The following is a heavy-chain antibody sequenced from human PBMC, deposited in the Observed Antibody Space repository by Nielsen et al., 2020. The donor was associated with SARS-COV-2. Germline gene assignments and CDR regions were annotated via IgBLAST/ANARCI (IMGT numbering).Heavy chain of an antibody. V-gene: IGHV1-18*01. CDR2: ISAYNGKT. J-gene: IGHJ4*02. CDR1: GYTFTSYG. D-gene: IGHD6-19*01. Sequence: ASVKVSCKASGYTFTSYGISWVRQAPGQGLEWMGGISAYNGKTNYAQKLKGRVTMTTDTSTSTAYMELRSLRSDDTAVYYCARVGTIWQWLVRTYYFDYWGQGTLVTVSS. CDR3: ARVGTIWQWLVRTYYFDY.